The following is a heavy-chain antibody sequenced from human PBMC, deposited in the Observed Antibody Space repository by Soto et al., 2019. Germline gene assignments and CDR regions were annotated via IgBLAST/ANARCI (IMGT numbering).Heavy chain of an antibody. Sequence: ASVKVSCKASGYTFTSYGISWVRQAPGQGLEWMGWISAYNGNTNYAQKLQGRVTMTTDTSTSTAYMELRSLRAEDTAVYYCAKQESDWNEHFDYWGQGTLVTVSS. D-gene: IGHD1-1*01. V-gene: IGHV1-18*01. CDR3: AKQESDWNEHFDY. J-gene: IGHJ4*02. CDR2: ISAYNGNT. CDR1: GYTFTSYG.